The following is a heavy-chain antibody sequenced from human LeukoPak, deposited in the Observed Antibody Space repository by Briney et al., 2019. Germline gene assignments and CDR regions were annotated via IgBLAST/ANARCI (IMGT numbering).Heavy chain of an antibody. CDR2: LSGSGITT. CDR3: AKGIYSSGWSYFDY. D-gene: IGHD6-19*01. CDR1: GFTFSNSA. V-gene: IGHV3-23*01. Sequence: PGGSLRLSCAASGFTFSNSAMSWVRQAPGEGLEWVSTLSGSGITTYYADSVKGRFTISRDNSKNTLYLQMNSLRAEDTAVYYCAKGIYSSGWSYFDYWGHGTLVTASS. J-gene: IGHJ4*01.